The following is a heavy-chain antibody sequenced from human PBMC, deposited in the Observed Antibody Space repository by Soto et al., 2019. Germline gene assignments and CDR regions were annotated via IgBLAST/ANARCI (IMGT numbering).Heavy chain of an antibody. CDR2: ISGSGRNT. D-gene: IGHD4-17*01. CDR1: GCPFSSYA. CDR3: AKDRGGDYNSPDH. Sequence: PXGSLTLSCAASGCPFSSYAMTWVRKAPGKGLEWVSSISGSGRNTYYADSVKGRLTPSRDNSKNTLYLHMNSLRGEDTAVYYCAKDRGGDYNSPDHWGQGALVTVSS. V-gene: IGHV3-23*01. J-gene: IGHJ4*02.